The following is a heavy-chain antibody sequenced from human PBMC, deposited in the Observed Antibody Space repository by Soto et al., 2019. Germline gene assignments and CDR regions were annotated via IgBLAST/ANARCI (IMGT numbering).Heavy chain of an antibody. CDR1: GGSISGYY. CDR3: ARRKKKRGYSGYDLGDAFDI. CDR2: IYYTGST. D-gene: IGHD5-12*01. V-gene: IGHV4-59*12. Sequence: PSETLSLTCTVSGGSISGYYWSWIRQPPGKRLEWIGYIYYTGSTNYNPSLRSRVTISIDTSKNQFSLKLSSVTAADTAVYYCARRKKKRGYSGYDLGDAFDIWGQGTMVTVSS. J-gene: IGHJ3*02.